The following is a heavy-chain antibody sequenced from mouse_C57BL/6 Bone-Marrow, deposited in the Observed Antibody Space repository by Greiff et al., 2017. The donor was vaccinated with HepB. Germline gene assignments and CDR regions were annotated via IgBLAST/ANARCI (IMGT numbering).Heavy chain of an antibody. CDR1: GYTFTSYT. D-gene: IGHD1-1*01. Sequence: QVQLQQSGAELARPGASVKMSCKASGYTFTSYTMHWVKQRPGQGLEWIGYINPSSGYTKYNQKFKDKATLTADKSSSTAYMQLSSLTSEDSAVYYCARMVLIATVVATAYVDYWGQGTTLTVSS. CDR2: INPSSGYT. J-gene: IGHJ2*01. V-gene: IGHV1-4*01. CDR3: ARMVLIATVVATAYVDY.